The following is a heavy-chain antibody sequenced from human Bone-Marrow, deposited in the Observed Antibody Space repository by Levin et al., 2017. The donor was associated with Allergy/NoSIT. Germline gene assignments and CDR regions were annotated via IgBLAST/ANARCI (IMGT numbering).Heavy chain of an antibody. CDR2: IYHSGTT. J-gene: IGHJ4*02. V-gene: IGHV4-59*01. CDR3: ARYSSSWSNFDY. CDR1: GVSFSDYY. Sequence: PSETLSLTCTVSGVSFSDYYWSWIRQPPGKGLEWIGYIYHSGTTNYNPSLKSRVTISVDTSKKQFSLNLRSATAADTAVYFCARYSSSWSNFDYWGQGTLVTVSS. D-gene: IGHD6-13*01.